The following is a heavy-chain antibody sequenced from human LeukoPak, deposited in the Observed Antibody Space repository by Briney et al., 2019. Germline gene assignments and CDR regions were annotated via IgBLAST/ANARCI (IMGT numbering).Heavy chain of an antibody. J-gene: IGHJ4*02. D-gene: IGHD5-24*01. CDR2: IIPILGIA. Sequence: GSSVKVSCKASGGTFSSYAISWVRQAPGQGLEWMGRIIPILGIANYAQNFQGRVTITADKSTSTAYMELSSLRSEDTAVYYCASGDGYNLGFDYWGQGTLVTVSS. CDR1: GGTFSSYA. CDR3: ASGDGYNLGFDY. V-gene: IGHV1-69*04.